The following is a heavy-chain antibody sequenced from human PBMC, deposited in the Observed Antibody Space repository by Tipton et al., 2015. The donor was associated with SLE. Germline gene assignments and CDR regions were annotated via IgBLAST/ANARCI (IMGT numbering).Heavy chain of an antibody. D-gene: IGHD6-19*01. CDR3: ARDHPVAGPFDY. CDR2: IADTGSP. V-gene: IGHV4-34*01. Sequence: TLSLTCAVYGGSFSGYHWTWIRQPPGQGLEWIGEIADTGSPNYNPSLKSRVTISLDTSKSQVSLILNSLTAADTAVYYCARDHPVAGPFDYWGQGTLVTVSS. CDR1: GGSFSGYH. J-gene: IGHJ4*02.